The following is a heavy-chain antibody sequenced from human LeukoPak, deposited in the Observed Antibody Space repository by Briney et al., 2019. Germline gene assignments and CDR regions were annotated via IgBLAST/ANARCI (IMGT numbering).Heavy chain of an antibody. CDR2: IKQDGSEK. D-gene: IGHD2-15*01. CDR1: GFTFSSYW. V-gene: IGHV3-7*01. Sequence: PGGSLRLSCAASGFTFSSYWMSWVRQAPGKGLEWVANIKQDGSEKYYVDSVKGRSTISRDNAKNSLYLQMNSLRAEDTAVYYCARDPGYCSGGSCYSALAFDYWGQGTLVTVSS. CDR3: ARDPGYCSGGSCYSALAFDY. J-gene: IGHJ4*02.